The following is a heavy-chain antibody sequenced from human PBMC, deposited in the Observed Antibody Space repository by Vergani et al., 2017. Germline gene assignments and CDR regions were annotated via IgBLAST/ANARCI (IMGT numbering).Heavy chain of an antibody. Sequence: QVQLQQWGAGLLKPSETLSLTCAVYGGSFSGYYWSWIRQPPGKGLEWIGEINHSGSTNYNPSLKSRVTISVDTSKNQFSLKLSSVTAADTAVYYCARLGPSGPRVVGVAATPPGPHKNNWFDPWGQGTLVTVSS. J-gene: IGHJ5*02. V-gene: IGHV4-34*01. CDR3: ARLGPSGPRVVGVAATPPGPHKNNWFDP. CDR2: INHSGST. CDR1: GGSFSGYY. D-gene: IGHD2-15*01.